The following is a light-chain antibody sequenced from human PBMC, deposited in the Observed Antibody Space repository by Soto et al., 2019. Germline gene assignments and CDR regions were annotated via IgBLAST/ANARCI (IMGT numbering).Light chain of an antibody. CDR3: QQYSSSTT. CDR2: GAS. Sequence: DIQMTQSPSTLSASVGDRVTIACRASRSISPWLAWYHQKPGKPPKLLIYGASSLAAGVPSRFSGSGSGTDFTLTISSLQPDDFASYYCQQYSSSTTFGQGTKVEIK. CDR1: RSISPW. V-gene: IGKV1-5*01. J-gene: IGKJ1*01.